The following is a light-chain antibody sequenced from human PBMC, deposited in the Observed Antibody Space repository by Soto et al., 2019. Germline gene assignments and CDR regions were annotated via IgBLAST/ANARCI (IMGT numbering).Light chain of an antibody. CDR3: QQDHSYSLT. Sequence: DIQMTQSPSTLSASVGDRVTITCRASQSISSWLAWYQQKPGKAPKLLIYKASSLEGGVPSRFSGSGSGTDFTLTISSLQPDDFATYYCQQDHSYSLTFGGGTKVDIK. J-gene: IGKJ4*01. CDR2: KAS. V-gene: IGKV1-5*03. CDR1: QSISSW.